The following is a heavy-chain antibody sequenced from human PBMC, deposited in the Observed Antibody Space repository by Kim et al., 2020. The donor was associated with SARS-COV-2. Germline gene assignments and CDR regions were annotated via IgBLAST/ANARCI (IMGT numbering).Heavy chain of an antibody. CDR3: ARGGRVRGQLHFPTNKY. D-gene: IGHD6-6*01. J-gene: IGHJ4*02. V-gene: IGHV3-7*03. Sequence: GGSLRLSCAASGFTFSSYWMSWVRQAPGKGLEWVANIKQDGSEKYYVDSVKGRFTISRDNAKNSLYLQMNSLRAEDTAVYYCARGGRVRGQLHFPTNKYWGQGTLVTVSS. CDR2: IKQDGSEK. CDR1: GFTFSSYW.